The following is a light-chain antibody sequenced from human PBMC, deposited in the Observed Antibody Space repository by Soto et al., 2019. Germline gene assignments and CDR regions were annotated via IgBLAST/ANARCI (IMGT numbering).Light chain of an antibody. V-gene: IGKV4-1*01. CDR2: WAS. J-gene: IGKJ1*01. CDR3: HQYYTTPWT. CDR1: QSVLYSSNNKNY. Sequence: DSVMTQYPDSLAVSLGERATINCKSSQSVLYSSNNKNYLAWYQQKAGQPPNLIIYWASTRKSGVPDRFSGSGSGTDFTLSISSLQAEDVAVYYCHQYYTTPWTFGQGTRVELK.